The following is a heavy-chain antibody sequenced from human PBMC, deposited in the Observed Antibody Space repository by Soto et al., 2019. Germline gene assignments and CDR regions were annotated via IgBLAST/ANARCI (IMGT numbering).Heavy chain of an antibody. CDR2: VYYSGST. V-gene: IGHV4-61*01. Sequence: SETLSLTCTVSGGSVSSSSYYWGWIRQPPGKGLEWIGNVYYSGSTNYNPSLESRVTISVDTSKNQFSLKLSSVTAADTAVYYCARSATWFDPWAQGTLVTVSS. D-gene: IGHD2-15*01. J-gene: IGHJ5*02. CDR3: ARSATWFDP. CDR1: GGSVSSSSYY.